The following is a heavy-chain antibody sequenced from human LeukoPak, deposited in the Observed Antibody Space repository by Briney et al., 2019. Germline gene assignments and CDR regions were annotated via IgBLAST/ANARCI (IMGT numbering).Heavy chain of an antibody. D-gene: IGHD2-2*02. Sequence: GGSLRLSCAASGFNISSNYMSWVRQAPGKGLEWASAISGSGGSTYYADSVKGRFTISRDNSKNTLYLQMNSLRAEDTAVYYCARRLYCSSDTCYTGPDAFDLWGQGTMVTVSS. J-gene: IGHJ3*01. CDR3: ARRLYCSSDTCYTGPDAFDL. CDR2: ISGSGGST. V-gene: IGHV3-23*01. CDR1: GFNISSNY.